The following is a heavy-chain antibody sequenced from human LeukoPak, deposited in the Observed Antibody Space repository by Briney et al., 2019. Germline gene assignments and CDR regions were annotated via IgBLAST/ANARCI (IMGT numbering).Heavy chain of an antibody. CDR1: GFSFSSYA. J-gene: IGHJ4*02. V-gene: IGHV3-23*01. D-gene: IGHD2-15*01. CDR2: ICGSSSST. Sequence: GGSLRLSCAASGFSFSSYAMNWVRQAPGKGLEWVSVICGSSSSTYYVDSVKGRFAISRDNSKNTLYLQMNSLRAEDTAIYYCAKGSGGSCHSATDYWGQGTLVTVSS. CDR3: AKGSGGSCHSATDY.